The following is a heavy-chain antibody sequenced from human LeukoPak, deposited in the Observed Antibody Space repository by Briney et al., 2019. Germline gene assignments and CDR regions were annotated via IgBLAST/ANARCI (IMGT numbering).Heavy chain of an antibody. Sequence: SETLSLTCTVSGGSISSSSYYWSWIRQPPGKGLEWIGYIYYSGSTNYNPSLKSRVTISVDTSKNQFSLKLSSVTAADTAVYYCARDRRDRRWSSSWYYFDYWGQGTLVTVSS. V-gene: IGHV4-61*01. CDR3: ARDRRDRRWSSSWYYFDY. D-gene: IGHD6-13*01. CDR2: IYYSGST. J-gene: IGHJ4*02. CDR1: GGSISSSSYY.